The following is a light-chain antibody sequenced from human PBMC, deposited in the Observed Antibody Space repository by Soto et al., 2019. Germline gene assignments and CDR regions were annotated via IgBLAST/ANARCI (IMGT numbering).Light chain of an antibody. CDR2: GAS. CDR3: QQYNKWPLT. Sequence: EIVMTQSPATLSVSPGERATLSCRASQSVRSNLAWYQQKPGQAPRLVIYGASTRATGIPARFSGSGSGTEFTLTISSLQSEDSAVYYCQQYNKWPLTFGPGTKVDIK. V-gene: IGKV3-15*01. J-gene: IGKJ3*01. CDR1: QSVRSN.